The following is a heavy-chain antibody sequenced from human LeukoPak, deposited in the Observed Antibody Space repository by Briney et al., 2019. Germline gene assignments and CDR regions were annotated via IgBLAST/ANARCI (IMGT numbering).Heavy chain of an antibody. CDR1: GFTFSSYS. V-gene: IGHV3-21*04. D-gene: IGHD6-19*01. Sequence: KPGGSLRLSCAASGFTFSSYSMNWVRQAPGKGLEWVSSISSSSSYIYYADSVKGRFTISRDNAKNSLYLQMNSLRAEDTAVYYCAKRPIAVADSGNYWGQGTLVTVSS. CDR2: ISSSSSYI. CDR3: AKRPIAVADSGNY. J-gene: IGHJ4*02.